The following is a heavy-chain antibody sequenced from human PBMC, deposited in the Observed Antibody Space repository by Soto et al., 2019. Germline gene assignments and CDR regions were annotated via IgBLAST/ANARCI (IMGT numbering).Heavy chain of an antibody. Sequence: SETLSLTCTVSGGSISSYYWSWIRQPPGKGLEWIWYIYYSGSTNYNPSLKSRVTISVDTSKNQFSLKLSSVTAADTAVYYCARTHSSSWLNWFDPWGQGTLVTVSS. CDR2: IYYSGST. CDR3: ARTHSSSWLNWFDP. CDR1: GGSISSYY. V-gene: IGHV4-59*01. D-gene: IGHD6-13*01. J-gene: IGHJ5*02.